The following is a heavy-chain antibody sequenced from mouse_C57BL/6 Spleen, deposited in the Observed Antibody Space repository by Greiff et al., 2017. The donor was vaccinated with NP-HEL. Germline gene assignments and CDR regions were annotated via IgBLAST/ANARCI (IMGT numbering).Heavy chain of an antibody. V-gene: IGHV3-6*01. D-gene: IGHD1-1*01. CDR3: ARNYGSRWYFDV. CDR1: GYSITSGYY. CDR2: ISYDGSN. Sequence: VQLKESGPGLVKPSQSLSLTCSVTGYSITSGYYWNWIRQFPGNKLEWMGYISYDGSNNYNPSLKNRISITRDTSKNQFFLKLNSVTTEDTATYYCARNYGSRWYFDVWGTGTTVTVSS. J-gene: IGHJ1*03.